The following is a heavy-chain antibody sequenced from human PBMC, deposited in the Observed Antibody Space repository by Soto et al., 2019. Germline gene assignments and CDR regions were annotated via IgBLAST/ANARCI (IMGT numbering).Heavy chain of an antibody. CDR3: ARERSADILLCYDSAGGDF. D-gene: IGHD2-15*01. J-gene: IGHJ4*02. V-gene: IGHV3-21*04. CDR1: VFTLCSCS. CDR2: ISGSSTYI. Sequence: MRGSCAAPVFTLCSCSLNWFRQAPGKGLEWISSISGSSTYIYYAASVKGRFTISRDNAKNQLSLKLNSLRAEDTGVYFCARERSADILLCYDSAGGDFWGPGTLVTVSS.